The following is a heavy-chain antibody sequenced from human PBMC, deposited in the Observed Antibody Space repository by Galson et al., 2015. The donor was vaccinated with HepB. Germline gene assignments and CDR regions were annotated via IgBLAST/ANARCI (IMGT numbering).Heavy chain of an antibody. CDR1: GSTFTDYY. CDR3: ATGRRMGLDY. D-gene: IGHD2-8*01. Sequence: VKVSCKVSGSTFTDYYMHWVQQAPGKGLEWMGLVDPEDGETIYAEKFQGRVTITADTSTDTAYMELSSLRSEDTAVYYCATGRRMGLDYWGQGTLVTVSS. J-gene: IGHJ4*02. V-gene: IGHV1-69-2*01. CDR2: VDPEDGET.